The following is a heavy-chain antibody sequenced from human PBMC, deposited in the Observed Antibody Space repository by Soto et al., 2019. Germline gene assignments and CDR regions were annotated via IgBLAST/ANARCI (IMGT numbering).Heavy chain of an antibody. CDR3: ARGNLFDYYYGMDV. CDR1: GYTFTSYD. Sequence: QVQLVQSGAEVKKPGASVKVSCKASGYTFTSYDINWVRQATGQGLEWMGWMNPNSVNTGYAQKFQGRVTMTRNTSIDTAYMELSSLRSEDTAVYYCARGNLFDYYYGMDVWGQGTTVTVSS. J-gene: IGHJ6*02. V-gene: IGHV1-8*01. D-gene: IGHD3-3*01. CDR2: MNPNSVNT.